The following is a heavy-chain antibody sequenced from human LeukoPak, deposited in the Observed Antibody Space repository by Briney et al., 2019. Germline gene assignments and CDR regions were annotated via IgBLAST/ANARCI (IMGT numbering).Heavy chain of an antibody. Sequence: PSETLSLTCTVSGGSISSGGYYWSWIRQHPGKGLEWIGYFYYSGSTYYNPSLKSRVTISVDTSKNQFSLKLSSVTAADTAVYYCARGLRDYDSRTFDPWGQGTLVTVSS. V-gene: IGHV4-31*03. D-gene: IGHD3-22*01. CDR1: GGSISSGGYY. CDR3: ARGLRDYDSRTFDP. J-gene: IGHJ5*02. CDR2: FYYSGST.